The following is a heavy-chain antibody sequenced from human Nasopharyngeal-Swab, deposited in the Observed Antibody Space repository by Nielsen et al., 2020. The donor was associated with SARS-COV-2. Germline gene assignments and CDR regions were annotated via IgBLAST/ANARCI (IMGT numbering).Heavy chain of an antibody. Sequence: SSVTVSLLSSGYTLNDYAIHWLRQPPAEGLAWMGGIFPILGTANYAQKLQGRVTITTDESTTTAYMELSGLRSEDTAMYYCVRGLRENRFDPWGQGTRVTVSS. V-gene: IGHV1-69*05. CDR2: IFPILGTA. CDR1: GYTLNDYA. CDR3: VRGLRENRFDP. D-gene: IGHD3-16*01. J-gene: IGHJ5*02.